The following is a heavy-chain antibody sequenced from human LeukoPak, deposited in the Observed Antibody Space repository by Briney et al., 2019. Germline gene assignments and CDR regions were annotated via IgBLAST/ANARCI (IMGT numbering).Heavy chain of an antibody. V-gene: IGHV3-23*01. CDR1: GLTFSSYA. D-gene: IGHD2-15*01. J-gene: IGHJ4*02. CDR3: ARGRYCSGGSCSGSYFDY. Sequence: PGGSLRLSCAASGLTFSSYAMSWVRQAPGKGLEWVSGVSGSGGSTYNADSVKGRFTISRDNSKNTLYLQMNSLRAEDTALYYCARGRYCSGGSCSGSYFDYWGQGTLVTVSS. CDR2: VSGSGGST.